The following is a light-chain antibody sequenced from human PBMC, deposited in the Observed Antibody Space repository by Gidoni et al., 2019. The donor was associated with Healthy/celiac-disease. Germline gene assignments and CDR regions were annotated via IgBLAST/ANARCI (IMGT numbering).Light chain of an antibody. CDR1: SSNIGSNY. V-gene: IGLV1-47*01. J-gene: IGLJ3*02. CDR2: RNN. Sequence: QSVLTQPPSASGTPGQRVTIPCSGSSSNIGSNYVYWYQQLPGTAPKLLIYRNNQRPSGVPDRFSGSKSGTSASLAISGLRSEDEADYYCAAGDDSLSVWVFGGGTKLTVL. CDR3: AAGDDSLSVWV.